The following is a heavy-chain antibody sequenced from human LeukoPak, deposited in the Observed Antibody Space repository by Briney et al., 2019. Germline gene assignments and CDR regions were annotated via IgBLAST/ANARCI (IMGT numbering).Heavy chain of an antibody. CDR1: GGTFSSYA. J-gene: IGHJ4*02. Sequence: ASVKVSCKASGGTFSSYAISWVRQPPGQGLEWMGGIIPIFGTANYAQKFQGRVTITADESTSTAYMELSSLRSEDTAVYYCASGSGINLAPFDYWGQGTLVTVSS. CDR2: IIPIFGTA. D-gene: IGHD3-10*01. V-gene: IGHV1-69*13. CDR3: ASGSGINLAPFDY.